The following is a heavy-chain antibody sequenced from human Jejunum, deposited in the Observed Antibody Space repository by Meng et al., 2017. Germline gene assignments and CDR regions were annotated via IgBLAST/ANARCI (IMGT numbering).Heavy chain of an antibody. V-gene: IGHV4-34*01. Sequence: QVLLQQWGAGLLKPSETLSLTCAVYGGSFSGYYCGWIRQAPGKGLEWIGDIDHSGSTNYNPSLKNRVTISVDTSRNQISLNLNSVTAADTAVYYCARGGDPRAYYFDYWGQGNLVTVSS. CDR3: ARGGDPRAYYFDY. J-gene: IGHJ4*02. CDR2: IDHSGST. D-gene: IGHD3-10*01. CDR1: GGSFSGYY.